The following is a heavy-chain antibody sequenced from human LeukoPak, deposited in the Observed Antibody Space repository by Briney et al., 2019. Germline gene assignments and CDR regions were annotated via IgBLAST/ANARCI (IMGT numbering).Heavy chain of an antibody. J-gene: IGHJ3*02. CDR1: GYTFSGHY. CDR3: ARLASCSHMWCAFDI. D-gene: IGHD2-2*01. V-gene: IGHV1-2*06. Sequence: ASVKVSCKASGYTFSGHYMHWVRQAPGQGLEWMGRMNPNTGDTNYAQKLQGRVTMTTDTSTSTAYMELRSLRSDDTAVYYCARLASCSHMWCAFDIWGQGTMVTVSS. CDR2: MNPNTGDT.